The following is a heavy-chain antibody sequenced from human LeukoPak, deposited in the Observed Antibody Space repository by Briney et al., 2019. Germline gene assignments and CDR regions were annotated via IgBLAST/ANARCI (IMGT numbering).Heavy chain of an antibody. V-gene: IGHV4-59*01. CDR2: IYYSGST. J-gene: IGHJ5*02. Sequence: PSETLSLTCTVSGGSISSYYWSWIRQPPGKGLKWIGYIYYSGSTNYNPSLKSRVTISVDTSKNQFSLKLSSVTAADTAVYYCARETRGYSYGTGGWFDPWGQGTLVTVSS. CDR3: ARETRGYSYGTGGWFDP. CDR1: GGSISSYY. D-gene: IGHD5-18*01.